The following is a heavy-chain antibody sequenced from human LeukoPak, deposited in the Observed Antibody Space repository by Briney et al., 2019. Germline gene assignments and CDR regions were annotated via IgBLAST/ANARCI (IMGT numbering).Heavy chain of an antibody. CDR2: IYYSGST. V-gene: IGHV4-31*03. D-gene: IGHD3-10*01. J-gene: IGHJ4*02. CDR1: GGSISSGGYY. Sequence: PSETLSLTCTVSGGSISSGGYYWSWIRQHPGKGLEWIGYIYYSGSTYYNPSLKSRVTISVDTSKNQISLKLSSVTAADTAVYYCARENRGTYDYWGQGTLVTVSS. CDR3: ARENRGTYDY.